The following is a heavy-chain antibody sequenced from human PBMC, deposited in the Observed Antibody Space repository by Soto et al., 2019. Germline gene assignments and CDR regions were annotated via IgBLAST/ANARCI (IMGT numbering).Heavy chain of an antibody. CDR3: ARDYGDYTYFDL. Sequence: GGSLRLSCAASGFTFNNFWMHWVRQVPGKGLVWISRINNDGSSRSYADSVKGRFTISRDNSKNTLYLQMNSLRAEDTAVYYCARDYGDYTYFDLWGRGTLVTVSS. CDR1: GFTFNNFW. CDR2: INNDGSSR. J-gene: IGHJ2*01. V-gene: IGHV3-74*01. D-gene: IGHD4-17*01.